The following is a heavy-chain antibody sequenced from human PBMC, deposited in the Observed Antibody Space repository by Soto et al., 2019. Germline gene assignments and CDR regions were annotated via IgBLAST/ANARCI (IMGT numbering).Heavy chain of an antibody. CDR3: ARDKGRSPLDY. Sequence: EVQLVESGGGLVQPGGSLRLSCAASGFTFSSYSMNWVRQAPGKGLEWVSYISSSSSTIYYADSVNGRFTISRVNAKNSLYLQMNSLRAEDTAVYYCARDKGRSPLDYWGQGTLVTVSS. CDR1: GFTFSSYS. D-gene: IGHD2-15*01. J-gene: IGHJ4*02. V-gene: IGHV3-48*01. CDR2: ISSSSSTI.